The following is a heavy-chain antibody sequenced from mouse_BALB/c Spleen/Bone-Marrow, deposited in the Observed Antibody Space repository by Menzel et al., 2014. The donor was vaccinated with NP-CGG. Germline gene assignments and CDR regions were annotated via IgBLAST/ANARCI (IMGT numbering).Heavy chain of an antibody. CDR3: ARGQLGLKYYAMDY. CDR2: INPYNGGT. Sequence: EVQLQQSGPELVKPGASMKISCKASGYSFTGYTMNWAKQSHGKNLEWIGLINPYNGGTSYNQKFKGEATLTVDKSSSTAYMELLSQTSEDSAVYYCARGQLGLKYYAMDYWGQGTSVTVSS. D-gene: IGHD3-2*01. CDR1: GYSFTGYT. V-gene: IGHV1-18*01. J-gene: IGHJ4*01.